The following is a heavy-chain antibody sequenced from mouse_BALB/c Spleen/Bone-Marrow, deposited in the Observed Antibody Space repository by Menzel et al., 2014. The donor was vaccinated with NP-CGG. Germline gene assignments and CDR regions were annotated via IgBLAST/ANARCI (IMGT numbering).Heavy chain of an antibody. V-gene: IGHV4-1*02. CDR3: ARLGYYGYFDY. Sequence: EVQLQQSGGGLVQPGGSLKLSCAASGFDFSRYWMSWVRQAPGKGLEWIGEINPDSSTISYTPSLKDKFIISRDNAKNTLYLQMSKVRSEDTALYYCARLGYYGYFDYWGQGTSLTVSS. D-gene: IGHD2-3*01. CDR2: INPDSSTI. CDR1: GFDFSRYW. J-gene: IGHJ2*02.